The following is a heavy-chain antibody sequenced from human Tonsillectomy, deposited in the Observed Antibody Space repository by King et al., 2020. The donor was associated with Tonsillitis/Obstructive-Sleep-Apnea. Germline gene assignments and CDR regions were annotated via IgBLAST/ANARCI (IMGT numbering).Heavy chain of an antibody. Sequence: QLVQSGAEVKKPGASVKVSCKASGGTFSSYAISWMRQAPGQGLEWMGGIIPTFGIPNYAQKFQGRITITADESTSTAYMELSSLRSEDTAVYYCARAGYGSSSSAGYHYYYMDVWGKGTTVTVSS. CDR1: GGTFSSYA. D-gene: IGHD6-6*01. CDR3: ARAGYGSSSSAGYHYYYMDV. CDR2: IIPTFGIP. V-gene: IGHV1-69*12. J-gene: IGHJ6*03.